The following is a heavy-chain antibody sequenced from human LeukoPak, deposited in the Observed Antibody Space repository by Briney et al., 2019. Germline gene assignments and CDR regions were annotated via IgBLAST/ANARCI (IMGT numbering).Heavy chain of an antibody. D-gene: IGHD6-19*01. CDR1: GGSISSGSYY. CDR3: ARGAVGYFGY. V-gene: IGHV4-61*02. Sequence: SETLSLTCTVSGGSISSGSYYWSWIRQPAGKGLEWIGRIYPSGSTNYNPSLKSRVTISVDTSKNQFSLKLSSVTAADTAVYYCARGAVGYFGYWGQGTLVTVSS. CDR2: IYPSGST. J-gene: IGHJ4*02.